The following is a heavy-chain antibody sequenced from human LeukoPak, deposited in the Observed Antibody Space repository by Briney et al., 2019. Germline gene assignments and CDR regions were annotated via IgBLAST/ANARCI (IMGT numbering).Heavy chain of an antibody. CDR3: ASGGVVDTGYVDV. V-gene: IGHV4-34*01. CDR1: GGSFSGYY. Sequence: SETLSLTCAVYGGSFSGYYWSWIRQPPGKGLEWIGEINHSGSTNYNPSLKSRVTISVDTSKNQFSLKLSSVTAADTAVYYCASGGVVDTGYVDVWGKGTTVTVSS. CDR2: INHSGST. J-gene: IGHJ6*03. D-gene: IGHD5-18*01.